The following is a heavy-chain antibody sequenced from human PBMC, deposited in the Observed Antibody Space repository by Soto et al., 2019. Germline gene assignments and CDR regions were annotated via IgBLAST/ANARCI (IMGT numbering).Heavy chain of an antibody. CDR3: ARWSSRLFSPIDY. CDR1: GYTFIDYA. Sequence: GASVKVSCKASGYTFIDYAIHWVRQAPGQRLEWMGWINAGNGNTKYSQKFQGRVTITRDTSATTAYMELSSLRSEDTAVYYCARWSSRLFSPIDYWGQGTLVTVSS. J-gene: IGHJ4*02. V-gene: IGHV1-3*01. CDR2: INAGNGNT. D-gene: IGHD6-13*01.